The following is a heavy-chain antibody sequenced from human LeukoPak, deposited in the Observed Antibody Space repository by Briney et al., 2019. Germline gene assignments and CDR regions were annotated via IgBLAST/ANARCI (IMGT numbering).Heavy chain of an antibody. J-gene: IGHJ4*02. V-gene: IGHV4-39*07. CDR3: ARGSRDDPFDY. CDR1: GGAISSSSYY. D-gene: IGHD1-1*01. Sequence: PSEPLSLTCTVSGGAISSSSYYWGWIRQPPGKGLGWIGSIYYSGSTYYNPSLKSRVTISVDTSKNQFSLKLSSVTAADTAVYYCARGSRDDPFDYWGQGTLVTVSS. CDR2: IYYSGST.